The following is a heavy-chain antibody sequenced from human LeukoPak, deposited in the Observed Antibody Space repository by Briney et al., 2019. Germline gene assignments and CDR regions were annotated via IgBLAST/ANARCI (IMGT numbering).Heavy chain of an antibody. J-gene: IGHJ6*02. Sequence: SETLSLTCAVSGVSISSGGYYWSWIRQPPGRGLEWIGYIYYSGSTNYNPSLKSRVIMSAGTSKNQLYLTLISVTAADTAVYYCARYDWGYYKYYGLDVWGQGTTVTVSS. CDR3: ARYDWGYYKYYGLDV. V-gene: IGHV4-61*08. CDR2: IYYSGST. D-gene: IGHD3-16*01. CDR1: GVSISSGGYY.